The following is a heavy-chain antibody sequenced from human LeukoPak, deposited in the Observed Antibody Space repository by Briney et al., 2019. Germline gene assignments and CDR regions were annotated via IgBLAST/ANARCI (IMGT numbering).Heavy chain of an antibody. CDR1: GFTFSSYA. CDR2: ISGSGGST. CDR3: AKGTGYSSSWPLFYFDY. V-gene: IGHV3-23*01. D-gene: IGHD6-13*01. J-gene: IGHJ4*02. Sequence: SGGSLRLSCAASGFTFSSYAMSWVRQAPGKGLEWVSAISGSGGSTYYADSVKGRFTISRDNSKNTLYLQMNCLRAEDTAVYYCAKGTGYSSSWPLFYFDYWGQGTLVTVSS.